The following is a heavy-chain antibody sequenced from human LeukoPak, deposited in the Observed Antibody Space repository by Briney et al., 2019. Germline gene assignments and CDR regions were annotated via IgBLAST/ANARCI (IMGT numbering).Heavy chain of an antibody. CDR3: ASNPTYYDILTGLEYFQH. CDR2: IIPILGIA. CDR1: GGTFSSYA. D-gene: IGHD3-9*01. V-gene: IGHV1-69*04. J-gene: IGHJ1*01. Sequence: VASVKVSCKASGGTFSSYAISWVRQAPGQGLEWMGRIIPILGIANYAQKFQGRVTITADKSTSTAYMELSSLRSEDTAVYYCASNPTYYDILTGLEYFQHWGQGTLVTVSS.